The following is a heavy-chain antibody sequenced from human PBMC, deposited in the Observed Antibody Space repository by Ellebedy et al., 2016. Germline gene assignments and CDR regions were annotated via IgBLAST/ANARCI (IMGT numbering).Heavy chain of an antibody. CDR3: ARYGSKSGTGWFDP. CDR1: GGSISSADHY. Sequence: SETLSLXXTVSGGSISSADHYWSWIRQPPGEGLEWIGYIHYTGSAHYNSSLKSRVSMSVDTSKNQFSLKLNSVIAADTAVYYCARYGSKSGTGWFDPWGQGTQVTVSS. D-gene: IGHD6-13*01. V-gene: IGHV4-30-4*01. J-gene: IGHJ5*02. CDR2: IHYTGSA.